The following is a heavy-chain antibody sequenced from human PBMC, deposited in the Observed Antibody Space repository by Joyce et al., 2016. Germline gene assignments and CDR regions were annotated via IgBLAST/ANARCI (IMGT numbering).Heavy chain of an antibody. V-gene: IGHV3-30-3*01. CDR2: ISYDGSNK. J-gene: IGHJ4*02. CDR1: GFTFSIYP. CDR3: ARDPGSGDDYVFDY. D-gene: IGHD5-12*01. Sequence: QVQLVESGGGVVQPGRSLRLSCAGSGFTFSIYPMTWVRQAPGKGLEWVAIISYDGSNKYYADSVKGRFTISRDNSKNTLYLQVNSLRAEDTAVYYCARDPGSGDDYVFDYWGQGTLVTVS.